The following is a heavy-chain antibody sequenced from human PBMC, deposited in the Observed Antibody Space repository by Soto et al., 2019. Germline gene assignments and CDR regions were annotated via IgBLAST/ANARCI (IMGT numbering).Heavy chain of an antibody. J-gene: IGHJ6*02. V-gene: IGHV4-4*07. CDR1: CGSISSYY. D-gene: IGHD2-15*01. CDR3: AREEVGYCSGGRCYYYVMDV. Sequence: SDTLSLTCTVSCGSISSYYWSWIRQPAGKGLEWIGRIYTSGNTNYNPSLKSRVTMSVDTSKNQFSLKLSSVTAADTAVYYCAREEVGYCSGGRCYYYVMDVWGQGTTVTVSS. CDR2: IYTSGNT.